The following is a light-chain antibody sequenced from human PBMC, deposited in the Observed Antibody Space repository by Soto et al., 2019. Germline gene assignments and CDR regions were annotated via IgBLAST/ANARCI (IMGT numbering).Light chain of an antibody. CDR1: RSDVGGYDY. J-gene: IGLJ2*01. V-gene: IGLV2-8*01. Sequence: QSVLTQPPSASGSPGQSVTISCTGTRSDVGGYDYVSWYQQHPGKVPRLIIYEVTKRPAGVPDRFSGSKSGNTASLTVSGLRTEDEADYYCSSSADSNKHVVFGGGTKVTVL. CDR2: EVT. CDR3: SSSADSNKHVV.